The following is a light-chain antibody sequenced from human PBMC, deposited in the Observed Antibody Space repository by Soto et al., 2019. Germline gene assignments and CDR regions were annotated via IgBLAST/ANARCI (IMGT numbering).Light chain of an antibody. CDR2: EVN. CDR1: SSDVGAYNY. CDR3: SSYAGSTGV. V-gene: IGLV2-8*01. Sequence: QSVLTQPPSASGSPGQSVTISCTGTSSDVGAYNYVSWYQQHPGKAPKLMIYEVNKRPSGVPDRFSGSKSGNTASLTVSGLQDEDEADYYSSSYAGSTGVFGGGTELTVL. J-gene: IGLJ3*02.